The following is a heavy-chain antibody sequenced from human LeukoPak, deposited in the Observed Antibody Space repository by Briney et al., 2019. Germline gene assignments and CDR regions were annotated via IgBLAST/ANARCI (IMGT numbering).Heavy chain of an antibody. CDR2: IYYSGST. CDR1: GGSISSSSYY. D-gene: IGHD3-22*01. Sequence: PSETLSLTCTVSGGSISSSSYYWGWIRQPPGKGLEWIGSIYYSGSTNYNPSLKSRVTISVDTSKNQFSLKLSSVTAADTAVYYCARGNSSGYYYANWYFDLWGRGTLVTVSS. CDR3: ARGNSSGYYYANWYFDL. V-gene: IGHV4-39*07. J-gene: IGHJ2*01.